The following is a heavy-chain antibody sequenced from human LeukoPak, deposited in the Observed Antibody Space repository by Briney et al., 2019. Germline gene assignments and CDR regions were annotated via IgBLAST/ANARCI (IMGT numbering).Heavy chain of an antibody. J-gene: IGHJ3*02. Sequence: SETLSLTCTVSGGSISSSSYYWGWIRQPPGKGREWIGSIYYSGSTYYNPSLKSRVTISVDTSKNQFSLKLSSVTAADTAVYYCARLSMIVVGAFDIWGQGTMVTVSS. V-gene: IGHV4-39*01. CDR1: GGSISSSSYY. CDR2: IYYSGST. D-gene: IGHD3-22*01. CDR3: ARLSMIVVGAFDI.